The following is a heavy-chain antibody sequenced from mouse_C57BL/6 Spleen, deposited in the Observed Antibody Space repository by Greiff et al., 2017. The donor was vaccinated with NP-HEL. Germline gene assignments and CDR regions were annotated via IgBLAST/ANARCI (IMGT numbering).Heavy chain of an antibody. J-gene: IGHJ2*01. V-gene: IGHV5-16*01. D-gene: IGHD1-1*01. CDR2: INYDGSST. Sequence: EVMLVESEGGLVQPGSSMKLSCTASGFTFSDYYMAWVRQVPEKGLEWVANINYDGSSTYYLDSLKSRFIISRDNAKNILYLQMSSLKSEDTATYYCARERGSSYDYWGQGTTLTVSS. CDR1: GFTFSDYY. CDR3: ARERGSSYDY.